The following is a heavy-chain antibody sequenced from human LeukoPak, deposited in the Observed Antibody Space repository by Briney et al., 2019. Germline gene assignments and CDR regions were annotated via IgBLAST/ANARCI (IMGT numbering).Heavy chain of an antibody. Sequence: GGSLRLSCVTSGFTFSSYEMNWVRQAPGKGLEWLSYIGSSDSTTHYADSVKGRFTISRDNAKNSLYLQMNSLRVEDTAVYYCAELGITMIGGVWGKGTTVTISS. CDR1: GFTFSSYE. J-gene: IGHJ6*04. CDR2: IGSSDSTT. V-gene: IGHV3-48*03. D-gene: IGHD3-10*02. CDR3: AELGITMIGGV.